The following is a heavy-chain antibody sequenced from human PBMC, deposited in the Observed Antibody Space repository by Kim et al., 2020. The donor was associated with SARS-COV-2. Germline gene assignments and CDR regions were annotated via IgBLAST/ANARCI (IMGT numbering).Heavy chain of an antibody. V-gene: IGHV3-53*01. J-gene: IGHJ4*02. D-gene: IGHD1-26*01. Sequence: GGSLRLSCAASGFTVSSNYMSWVRKAPGKGMEWVSVIYSGGSTYYADSVKGRFTISRDNSKNTLYLQMNSLRAEDTAVYYCARDKVGLFDYWGQGTLVTVSS. CDR1: GFTVSSNY. CDR2: IYSGGST. CDR3: ARDKVGLFDY.